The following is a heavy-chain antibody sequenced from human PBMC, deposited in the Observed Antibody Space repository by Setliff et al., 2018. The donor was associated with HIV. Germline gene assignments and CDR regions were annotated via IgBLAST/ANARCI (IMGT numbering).Heavy chain of an antibody. D-gene: IGHD3-10*01. CDR1: GASLTSGSYF. V-gene: IGHV4-61*09. J-gene: IGHJ4*02. Sequence: SETLSLTCSVSGASLTSGSYFWNWLRLPAGKGLEWIGYVYTSGKHNYNPSLESRAAIFLDTSKKQFSLSLTSVTAADTAVYYCVRDRAMRFSQSPSSYYFDFWGPGAQVTVSS. CDR2: VYTSGKH. CDR3: VRDRAMRFSQSPSSYYFDF.